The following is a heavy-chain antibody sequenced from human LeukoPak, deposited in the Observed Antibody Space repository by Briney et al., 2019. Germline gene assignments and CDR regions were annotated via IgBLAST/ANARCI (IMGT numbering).Heavy chain of an antibody. Sequence: PSETLSLTCAVYGGSFSGYYWSWIRQPPGKGLEWIGEINHSGSTNYNPSLKSRVTISVDTSKNRFSLKLSSVTAADTAVYYCAKDPQPPIVGATTVPDYWGQGTLVTVSS. CDR3: AKDPQPPIVGATTVPDY. D-gene: IGHD1-26*01. CDR2: INHSGST. CDR1: GGSFSGYY. V-gene: IGHV4-34*01. J-gene: IGHJ4*02.